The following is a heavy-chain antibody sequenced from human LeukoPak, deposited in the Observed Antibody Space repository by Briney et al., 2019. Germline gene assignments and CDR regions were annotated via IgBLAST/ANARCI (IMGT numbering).Heavy chain of an antibody. CDR3: ASGLSKPVDY. J-gene: IGHJ4*02. D-gene: IGHD3/OR15-3a*01. CDR1: GYTFTSYY. Sequence: ASVKVSCKASGYTFTSYYMHWVRQAPGQGLEWMGWINTNTGNPTYAQGFTGRFVFSLDTSVSTAYLQISSLKAEDTAVYYCASGLSKPVDYWGQGTLVTVSS. CDR2: INTNTGNP. V-gene: IGHV7-4-1*02.